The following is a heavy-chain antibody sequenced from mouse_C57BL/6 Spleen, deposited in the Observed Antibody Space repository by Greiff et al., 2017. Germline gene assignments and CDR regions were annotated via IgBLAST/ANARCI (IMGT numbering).Heavy chain of an antibody. CDR3: ARYADDYGSSYDWYVDV. CDR2: ISGGGGNT. J-gene: IGHJ1*03. D-gene: IGHD1-1*01. CDR1: GFTFSSYT. V-gene: IGHV5-9*01. Sequence: EVQGVESGGGLVKPGGSLKLSCAASGFTFSSYTMSWVRQTPEKRLEWVATISGGGGNTYYPDSVKGRFTISRDNAKNTLDLHMSSLRSEDTALYYWARYADDYGSSYDWYVDVWGTGTAVTVSA.